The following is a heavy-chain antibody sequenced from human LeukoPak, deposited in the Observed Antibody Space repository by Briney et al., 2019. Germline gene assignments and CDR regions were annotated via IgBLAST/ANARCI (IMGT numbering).Heavy chain of an antibody. CDR1: GFTFSSYW. Sequence: GGSLRLSCAASGFTFSSYWMSWVRQAPGKGLEWVANIKQDGSEKYYVGSVKGRFTISRDNAKNSLYLQMNGLRAEDTAVYYCARVRWLRHFDYWGQGTLVTVSS. V-gene: IGHV3-7*01. CDR3: ARVRWLRHFDY. J-gene: IGHJ4*02. CDR2: IKQDGSEK. D-gene: IGHD5-12*01.